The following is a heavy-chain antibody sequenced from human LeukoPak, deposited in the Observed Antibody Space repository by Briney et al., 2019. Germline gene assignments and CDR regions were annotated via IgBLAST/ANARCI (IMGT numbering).Heavy chain of an antibody. V-gene: IGHV4-61*02. CDR3: ARESGYRDAFDI. CDR2: IYTSGST. J-gene: IGHJ3*02. Sequence: KSSQTPSLTCTVFGGSISSGSYCWSWIRQPAGEGLEWIGRIYTSGSTNYNPSLKSRVTISVDTSKNQFSLKLSSVTAADTAVYYCARESGYRDAFDIWGQGTMVTVSS. CDR1: GGSISSGSYC. D-gene: IGHD6-13*01.